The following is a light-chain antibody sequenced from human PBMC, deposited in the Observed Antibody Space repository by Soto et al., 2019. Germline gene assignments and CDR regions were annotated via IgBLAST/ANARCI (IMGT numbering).Light chain of an antibody. CDR2: GAS. Sequence: EIVFTQSPATLSLSPGERATLSCRASRSFASSYLAWYQQKPGQAPRLLIYGASSRATGIPARFSGSGSGTDFTLTISSLEPEDFAVYYCQQRSNWITFGQGTRLEIK. CDR1: RSFASSY. V-gene: IGKV3D-20*02. CDR3: QQRSNWIT. J-gene: IGKJ5*01.